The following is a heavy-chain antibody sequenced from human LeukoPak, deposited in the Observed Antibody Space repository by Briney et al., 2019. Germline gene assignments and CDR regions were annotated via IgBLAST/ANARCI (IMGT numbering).Heavy chain of an antibody. Sequence: GGSLRLSSAASGFTFSSYDMHWVRQATGKGLEWVSAIGTAGDTYYPGSVKGRFTISRENAKNSLYLQMNSLRAGDTAVYYCARALVGTGLDYWGQGTLVTVSS. J-gene: IGHJ4*02. CDR1: GFTFSSYD. CDR2: IGTAGDT. D-gene: IGHD3/OR15-3a*01. V-gene: IGHV3-13*01. CDR3: ARALVGTGLDY.